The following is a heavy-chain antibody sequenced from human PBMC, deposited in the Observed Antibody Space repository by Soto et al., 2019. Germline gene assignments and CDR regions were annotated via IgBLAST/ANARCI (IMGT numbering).Heavy chain of an antibody. V-gene: IGHV1-69*13. CDR2: IIPIFGTA. J-gene: IGHJ6*04. CDR3: ADGAAAAGRGGDYYYYYGMDV. Sequence: ASVKVSCKASGGTFSSYAISWVRQAPGQGLEWMGGIIPIFGTANYAQKFQGRVTITADESTSTAYMELSSLRSEDTAVYYCADGAAAAGRGGDYYYYYGMDVWGKGTKVTVS. D-gene: IGHD6-13*01. CDR1: GGTFSSYA.